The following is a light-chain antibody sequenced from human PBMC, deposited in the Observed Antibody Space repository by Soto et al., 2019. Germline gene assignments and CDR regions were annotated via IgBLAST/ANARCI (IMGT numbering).Light chain of an antibody. CDR1: QSVSSSY. CDR2: GAS. CDR3: QHYGSSPGT. J-gene: IGKJ1*01. Sequence: EIVLTQSPGTLSLSPGERATLSCRASQSVSSSYLAWYQQKPGQAPRLLIYGASSRATGIPDRFSGSGSGTDFNLNISRLEAEDFAVYYCQHYGSSPGTFGQGTKVEIK. V-gene: IGKV3-20*01.